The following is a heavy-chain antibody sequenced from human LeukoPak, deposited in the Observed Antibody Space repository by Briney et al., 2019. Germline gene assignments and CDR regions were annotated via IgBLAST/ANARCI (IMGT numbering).Heavy chain of an antibody. J-gene: IGHJ4*02. D-gene: IGHD2-15*01. Sequence: ASVKVSCKASRYTFTGYYIHWVRQAPGQGLECMGWINPNSGGTNYAQKFQGRVIMTRDTSISTAYMELSRLRSDDTAVYYCARGPAATIDYWGQGTLVTVSS. V-gene: IGHV1-2*02. CDR3: ARGPAATIDY. CDR1: RYTFTGYY. CDR2: INPNSGGT.